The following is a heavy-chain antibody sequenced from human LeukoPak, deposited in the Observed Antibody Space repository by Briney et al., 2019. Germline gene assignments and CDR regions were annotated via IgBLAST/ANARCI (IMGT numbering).Heavy chain of an antibody. V-gene: IGHV3-74*01. J-gene: IGHJ4*02. CDR3: ARGGSDTAMAHDY. CDR1: GFTFTSYW. D-gene: IGHD5-18*01. CDR2: INSDGSST. Sequence: GGSLRLSCVASGFTFTSYWMHWVRQAPGKGLVWVSRINSDGSSTNYADSVKGRFTISRDDAKNTLYLQVNSLRAEDTAVYFCARGGSDTAMAHDYWGQGTLVTVSS.